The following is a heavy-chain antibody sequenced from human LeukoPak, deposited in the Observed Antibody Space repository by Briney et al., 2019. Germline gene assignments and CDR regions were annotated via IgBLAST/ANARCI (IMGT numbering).Heavy chain of an antibody. Sequence: ASVKVSCKASGYTFTSYDINWVRQATGQGLEWMGWINPNSGGTNYAQKFQGRVTMTRDTSISTAYMELSRLRSDDTAVYYCARGERITIFRRMGNWFDPWGQGTLVTVSS. V-gene: IGHV1-2*02. D-gene: IGHD3-3*01. CDR2: INPNSGGT. CDR3: ARGERITIFRRMGNWFDP. CDR1: GYTFTSYD. J-gene: IGHJ5*02.